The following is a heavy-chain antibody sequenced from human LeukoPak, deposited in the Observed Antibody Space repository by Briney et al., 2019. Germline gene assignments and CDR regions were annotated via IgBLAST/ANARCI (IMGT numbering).Heavy chain of an antibody. V-gene: IGHV4-34*01. J-gene: IGHJ4*02. CDR3: ARGRLFYYDSSGYDADY. CDR2: ISHSGST. D-gene: IGHD3-22*01. Sequence: PSETLSLTCTVYGGSFSGYYWSWIRQPPGKGLEWIGEISHSGSTNYNPSLKSRVTISVDTSKNQFSLKLSSVTAADTAVYYCARGRLFYYDSSGYDADYWGQGTLVTVSS. CDR1: GGSFSGYY.